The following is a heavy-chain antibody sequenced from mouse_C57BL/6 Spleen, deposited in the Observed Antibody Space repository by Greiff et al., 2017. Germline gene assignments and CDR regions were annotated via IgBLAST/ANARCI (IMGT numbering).Heavy chain of an antibody. Sequence: VQLQQSGAELVRPGASVKLSCTASGFNFKDYYMHWVKQRPEQGLEWIGWIDPENGDTEYASKFQGKATITADTSSNTAYLQLSSLTSEDTAVYYCTTYYSNYVDYWGQGTTLTVSS. V-gene: IGHV14-4*01. CDR1: GFNFKDYY. D-gene: IGHD2-5*01. CDR2: IDPENGDT. CDR3: TTYYSNYVDY. J-gene: IGHJ2*01.